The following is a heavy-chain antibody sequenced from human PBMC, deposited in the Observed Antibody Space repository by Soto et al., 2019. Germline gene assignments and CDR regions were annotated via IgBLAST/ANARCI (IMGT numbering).Heavy chain of an antibody. CDR3: ARDPAVERKNYCSGGSCYEALIYYYGMDV. D-gene: IGHD2-15*01. CDR1: GGTFSSYA. V-gene: IGHV1-69*13. Sequence: SGKVSCKASGGTFSSYAMSRVRQALGQPVPSTPAGTAIFGTATYAQKFRGRVTITADESTSTAYMELSSLRSEDTAVYYCARDPAVERKNYCSGGSCYEALIYYYGMDVWGQGTTVTAS. CDR2: GTAIFGTA. J-gene: IGHJ6*02.